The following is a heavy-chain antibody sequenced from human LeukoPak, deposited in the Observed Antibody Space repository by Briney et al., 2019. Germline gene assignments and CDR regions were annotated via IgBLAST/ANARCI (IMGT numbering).Heavy chain of an antibody. Sequence: GASVKVSCKASGGTFSSYAISWVRQAPGQGLEWMGRIIPILGIANYAQKFQGRVTITADKSTSTAYMELSSLRSEDTAVYYCARIYCSSTSCHEYFQHWGQGTLVTVSS. CDR2: IIPILGIA. J-gene: IGHJ1*01. CDR3: ARIYCSSTSCHEYFQH. CDR1: GGTFSSYA. D-gene: IGHD2-2*01. V-gene: IGHV1-69*04.